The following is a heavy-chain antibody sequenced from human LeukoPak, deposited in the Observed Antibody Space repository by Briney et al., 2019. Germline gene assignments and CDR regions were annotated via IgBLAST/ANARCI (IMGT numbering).Heavy chain of an antibody. V-gene: IGHV3-21*01. CDR3: ARAPIAAAGTGYYYMDV. D-gene: IGHD6-13*01. CDR2: ISSSSSYI. Sequence: AGSLSLSCAASGFTFSSYSINWVRKAQGTGMEWVSSISSSSSYIYYEDSVKGRFTTTRDNAKNSLYLQMNSLRAEDTAVYYCARAPIAAAGTGYYYMDVWGKGTTVSVSS. J-gene: IGHJ6*03. CDR1: GFTFSSYS.